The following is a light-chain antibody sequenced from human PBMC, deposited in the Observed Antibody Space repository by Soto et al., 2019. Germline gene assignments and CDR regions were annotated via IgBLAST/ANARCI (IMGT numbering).Light chain of an antibody. V-gene: IGKV1-9*01. CDR3: QQLYTLPFT. J-gene: IGKJ5*01. CDR1: HDISTF. Sequence: DIPLTQSPSLLSASIGDRVTITCRASHDISTFLAWYQQKPGKAPKLLIYEASTLQSGVPSRFSGSGSGTEFTLTISGLLPEDCAAYHCQQLYTLPFTFGQGTRL. CDR2: EAS.